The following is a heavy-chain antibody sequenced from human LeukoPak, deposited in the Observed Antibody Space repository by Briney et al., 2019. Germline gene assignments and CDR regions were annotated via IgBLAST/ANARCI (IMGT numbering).Heavy chain of an antibody. J-gene: IGHJ6*03. CDR3: ARVEGLYYYYYMGV. CDR1: GYTFTSYG. V-gene: IGHV1-18*01. CDR2: ISAYNGNT. D-gene: IGHD3-3*01. Sequence: ASVKVSCKASGYTFTSYGISWVRQAPGQGLEWMGWISAYNGNTNYAQKLQGRVTMTTDTSTSTAYMELRSLRSDDTAVYYCARVEGLYYYYYMGVWGKGTTVTVSS.